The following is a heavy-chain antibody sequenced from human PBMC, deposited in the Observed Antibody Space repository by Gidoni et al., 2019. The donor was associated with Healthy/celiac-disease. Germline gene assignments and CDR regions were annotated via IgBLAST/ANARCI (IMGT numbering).Heavy chain of an antibody. CDR2: ISGSGGST. Sequence: EVQLLESGGGLVQPGGSLSLSCAASGSTFSSFARSWVRQAPGKGLGWVSAISGSGGSTYYADSVKGRFTISRDNSKNTLYLQMNSLRAEDTAVYYCAKWRTYYGMDVWGQGTTVTVSS. J-gene: IGHJ6*02. D-gene: IGHD3-3*01. CDR3: AKWRTYYGMDV. CDR1: GSTFSSFA. V-gene: IGHV3-23*01.